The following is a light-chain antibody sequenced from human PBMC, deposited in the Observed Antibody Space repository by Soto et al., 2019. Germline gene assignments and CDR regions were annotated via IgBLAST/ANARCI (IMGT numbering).Light chain of an antibody. CDR3: QQHNSYPLT. CDR1: QSINNW. CDR2: DVS. V-gene: IGKV1-5*01. Sequence: DIQMTQSPSTLSASVGDRVTITCRGSQSINNWLAWYQEKPGRAPKLLIYDVSNLESGVPSRFSGGGSGTEFTLTISRLQPDDFATYYCQQHNSYPLTFGQGTKVEIK. J-gene: IGKJ1*01.